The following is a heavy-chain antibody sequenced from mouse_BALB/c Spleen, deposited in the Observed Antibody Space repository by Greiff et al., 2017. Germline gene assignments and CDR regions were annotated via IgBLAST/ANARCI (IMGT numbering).Heavy chain of an antibody. CDR1: GFAFSSYD. CDR2: ISSGGGST. V-gene: IGHV5-12-1*01. D-gene: IGHD1-1*02. J-gene: IGHJ2*01. CDR3: ARHYGFDY. Sequence: EVKLVESGGGLVKPGGSLKLSCAASGFAFSSYDMSWVRQTPEKRLEWVAYISSGGGSTYYPDTVKGRFTISRDNAKNTLYLQMSSLKSEDTAMYYCARHYGFDYWGQGTTLTVSS.